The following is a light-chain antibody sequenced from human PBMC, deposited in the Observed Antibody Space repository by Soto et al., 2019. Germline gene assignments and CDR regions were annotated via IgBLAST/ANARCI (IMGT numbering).Light chain of an antibody. CDR1: SSDVGGYNY. J-gene: IGLJ1*01. Sequence: QSVLTQPRSVSGSPGQSVTISCTGTSSDVGGYNYVSWYQQHPGKAPKLMIYDVSKRPSGVPDRFSGSKSGNTASLTISGLQADDEADYYCCSYAGSYTYVFGTGNKLTVL. V-gene: IGLV2-11*01. CDR2: DVS. CDR3: CSYAGSYTYV.